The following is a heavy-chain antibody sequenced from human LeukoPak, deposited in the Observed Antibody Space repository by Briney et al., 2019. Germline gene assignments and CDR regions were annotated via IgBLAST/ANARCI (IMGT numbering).Heavy chain of an antibody. D-gene: IGHD5-18*01. CDR3: ARGSGALGYSYDADFDY. CDR1: GFTFSSYG. CDR2: ISSSSSSI. J-gene: IGHJ4*02. V-gene: IGHV3-21*01. Sequence: GGSLRLSCAASGFTFSSYGMNWVRQAPGKGLEWVSSISSSSSSIYYADSVKGRFTISRDNAKNSLYLQMNSLRAEDTAVYYCARGSGALGYSYDADFDYWGQGTLVTLSS.